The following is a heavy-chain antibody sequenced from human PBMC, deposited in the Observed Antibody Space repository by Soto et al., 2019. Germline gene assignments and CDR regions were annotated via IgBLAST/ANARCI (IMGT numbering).Heavy chain of an antibody. D-gene: IGHD6-19*01. CDR2: INPNSGGT. J-gene: IGHJ4*02. CDR1: GYTFTGYY. CDR3: AREWVAGTQGYLDY. Sequence: ASVKVSCKASGYTFTGYYMHWVRQAPGQGLEWMGWINPNSGGTNYAQKFQGWVTMTRDTSISTAYMELSRLRSDDTAVYYCAREWVAGTQGYLDYWGQGTLVTVSS. V-gene: IGHV1-2*04.